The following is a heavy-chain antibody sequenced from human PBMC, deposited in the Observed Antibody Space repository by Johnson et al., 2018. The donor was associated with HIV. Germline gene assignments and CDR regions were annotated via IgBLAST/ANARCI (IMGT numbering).Heavy chain of an antibody. Sequence: QVQLVESGGGVVQPGRSLRLSCAASGFTFSSYAMAWVRQAPGNGLELVAVISYDGSNKYYADSVKGRFTISRDTSRDTLYLQMNSLRAEDTAVYYCAKTRLRFLEWYDALDIWGQGTMVTVSS. J-gene: IGHJ3*02. CDR2: ISYDGSNK. CDR3: AKTRLRFLEWYDALDI. D-gene: IGHD3-3*01. CDR1: GFTFSSYA. V-gene: IGHV3-30*18.